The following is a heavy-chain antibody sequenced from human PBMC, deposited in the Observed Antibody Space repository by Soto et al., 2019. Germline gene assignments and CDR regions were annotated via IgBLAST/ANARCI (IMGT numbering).Heavy chain of an antibody. D-gene: IGHD3-3*01. Sequence: SGPTLVNPTQTLTLTFTFSGFSLITSGLGVGWIRQPPGKALEWLALIYWNDDKRYSPSLKSRLTITKDTSKNQVVLTMTNMDPVDTATYYCAHTPAGGWSGYYSNWFGPWGQGTLVTVSS. CDR2: IYWNDDK. J-gene: IGHJ5*02. CDR1: GFSLITSGLG. CDR3: AHTPAGGWSGYYSNWFGP. V-gene: IGHV2-5*01.